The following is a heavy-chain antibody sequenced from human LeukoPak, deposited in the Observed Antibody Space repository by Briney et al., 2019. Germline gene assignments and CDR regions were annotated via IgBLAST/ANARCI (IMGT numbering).Heavy chain of an antibody. Sequence: TSETPSLTCTVSGGSISSSSYYWGWIRQPPGKGLEWIGSIYYSGSTYYNPSLKSRVTISVDTSKNQFSLKLSSVTAADTAVYYCARDVGAGDGDYVPDYFDYWGQGTLVTVSS. J-gene: IGHJ4*02. D-gene: IGHD4-17*01. CDR3: ARDVGAGDGDYVPDYFDY. V-gene: IGHV4-39*07. CDR1: GGSISSSSYY. CDR2: IYYSGST.